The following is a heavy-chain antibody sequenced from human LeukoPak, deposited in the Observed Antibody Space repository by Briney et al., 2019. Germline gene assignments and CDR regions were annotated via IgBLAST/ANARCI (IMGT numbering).Heavy chain of an antibody. Sequence: ASVKVSCKASGYTFTGYYMHWVRQAPGQGLEWMGWINPNSGGTNYAQKFQGRVPMTRDTSISTAYMGLSRLRSDDTAVYYCARVPSSTSERDWFDPWGQGTLVTVSS. V-gene: IGHV1-2*02. J-gene: IGHJ5*02. D-gene: IGHD2-2*01. CDR1: GYTFTGYY. CDR2: INPNSGGT. CDR3: ARVPSSTSERDWFDP.